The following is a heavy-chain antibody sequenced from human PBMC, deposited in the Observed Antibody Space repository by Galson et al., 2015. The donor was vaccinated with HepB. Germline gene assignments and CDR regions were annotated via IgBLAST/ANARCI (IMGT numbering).Heavy chain of an antibody. CDR1: GFTFSSYS. V-gene: IGHV3-21*01. CDR2: ISSGGDFI. Sequence: SLRLSCAASGFTFSSYSMNWVRQAPGKGLEWVSPISSGGDFIYYADSLKDRITISRDNAKNSLYLLMNSLRAEDTAVYYCARDLLDSWFDFEHWGQGTLVTVSS. CDR3: ARDLLDSWFDFEH. J-gene: IGHJ4*02. D-gene: IGHD6-13*01.